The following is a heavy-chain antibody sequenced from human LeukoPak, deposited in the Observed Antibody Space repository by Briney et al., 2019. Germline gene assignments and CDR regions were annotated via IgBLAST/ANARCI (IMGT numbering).Heavy chain of an antibody. CDR3: ARSSYSSSSSV. J-gene: IGHJ3*01. CDR2: IWYDGSNK. D-gene: IGHD6-6*01. CDR1: GFTFSSYG. V-gene: IGHV3-33*01. Sequence: GGSLRLSCAASGFTFSSYGMHWVRQAPGKGLEWVAVIWYDGSNKYYAESVKGRLTISRDNSKNTLYLQMNSLRAEDTAVYYCARSSYSSSSSVWGQGTMVTVSS.